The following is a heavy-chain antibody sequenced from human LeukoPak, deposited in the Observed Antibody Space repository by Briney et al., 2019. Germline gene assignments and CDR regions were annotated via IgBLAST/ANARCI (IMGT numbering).Heavy chain of an antibody. CDR3: ARARNYYDSSGYWP. Sequence: PGGSLRLSCAASGLPVSNTYVNRVRQAPRKGLEWDPLIYSGGSTSYADSVKGRFTISRDNAKNTLHLQMNSLRAEDTAVFYCARARNYYDSSGYWPWGQGTLVTVSS. V-gene: IGHV3-53*01. CDR1: GLPVSNTY. CDR2: IYSGGST. J-gene: IGHJ5*02. D-gene: IGHD3-22*01.